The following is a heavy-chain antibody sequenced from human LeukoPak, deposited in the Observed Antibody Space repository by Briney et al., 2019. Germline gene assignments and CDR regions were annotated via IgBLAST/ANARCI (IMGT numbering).Heavy chain of an antibody. V-gene: IGHV4-4*07. D-gene: IGHD4-17*01. CDR3: ARGDGDYGHLDY. Sequence: SETLSLTCTVSGGSISSYYWSWIRQPAGKGLEWIGRIYTSGSTNYNPSLKSRVTISVDKSKNQFSLKLSSVTAADTAVYYCARGDGDYGHLDYWGQGTLVTVSS. CDR1: GGSISSYY. J-gene: IGHJ4*02. CDR2: IYTSGST.